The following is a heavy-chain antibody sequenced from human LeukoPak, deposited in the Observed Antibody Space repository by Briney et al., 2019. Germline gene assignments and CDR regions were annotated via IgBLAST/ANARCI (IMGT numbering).Heavy chain of an antibody. CDR1: GGSISSSSYY. J-gene: IGHJ4*02. V-gene: IGHV4-39*07. CDR2: IYYSGST. D-gene: IGHD4-17*01. CDR3: ARGRPVPVDY. Sequence: SETLSLTCTVSGGSISSSSYYWGWIRQPPGKGLEWIGSIYYSGSTYYNPSLKSRVTISVDTSKNQFSLKLSSVTAADTAVYYCARGRPVPVDYWGQGTLVTVSS.